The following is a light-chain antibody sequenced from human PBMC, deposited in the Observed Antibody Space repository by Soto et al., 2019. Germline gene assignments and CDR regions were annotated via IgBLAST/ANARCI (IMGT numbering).Light chain of an antibody. CDR1: QDISNY. J-gene: IGKJ2*01. CDR3: QKYNSAPNT. V-gene: IGKV1-27*01. Sequence: DIQMTQSPSSLSASVGDRVTITCRAHQDISNYLAWYQQKPGKVPELLIYAASTLRTGVQSRSSGSGSGTVFTLTINNLQPEDVATYYCQKYNSAPNTFGRGTRLEIK. CDR2: AAS.